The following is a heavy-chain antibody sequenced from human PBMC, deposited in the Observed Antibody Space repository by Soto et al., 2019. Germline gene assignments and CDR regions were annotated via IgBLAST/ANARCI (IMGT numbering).Heavy chain of an antibody. Sequence: GGSLRLSCAASGFTFSIYRMQWVRHAPGNGLDCGAFIWYRGGNKYYAHSVKGRFTISRDNSKNTLYLEMNSLRAEDTAVYYCGREEITTPTLAYGGQGTLVTVSS. CDR1: GFTFSIYR. V-gene: IGHV3-33*01. CDR3: GREEITTPTLAY. CDR2: IWYRGGNK. D-gene: IGHD4-4*01. J-gene: IGHJ4*02.